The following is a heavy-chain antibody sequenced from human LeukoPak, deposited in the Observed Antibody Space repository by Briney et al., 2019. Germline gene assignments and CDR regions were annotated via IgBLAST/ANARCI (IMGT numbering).Heavy chain of an antibody. CDR3: ARGVVPAAKALAFDI. V-gene: IGHV4-30-2*01. CDR2: IYHSGST. D-gene: IGHD2-2*01. CDR1: GGSISSGGHS. J-gene: IGHJ3*02. Sequence: PSQTLSLTCAASGGSISSGGHSWSWIRQPPGKGLEWIGYIYHSGSTYYNPSLKSRVTISVDRSKNQFSLKLSSVTAADTAVYYCARGVVPAAKALAFDIWGQGTMVTVSS.